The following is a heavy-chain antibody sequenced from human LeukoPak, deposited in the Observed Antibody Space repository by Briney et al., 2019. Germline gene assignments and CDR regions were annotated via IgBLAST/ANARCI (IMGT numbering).Heavy chain of an antibody. V-gene: IGHV3-7*01. CDR3: AAVTEYFDY. J-gene: IGHJ4*02. D-gene: IGHD3-10*01. CDR1: GFTFSSYW. CDR2: IKQDGSEK. Sequence: GGSLRLSCAASGFTFSSYWVSGVRQAPGKGLEWVANIKQDGSEKYYVDSVKGLFTISRDNAKNSLYLQMNSLRAEDTAVYYCAAVTEYFDYWGQGTLVTVSS.